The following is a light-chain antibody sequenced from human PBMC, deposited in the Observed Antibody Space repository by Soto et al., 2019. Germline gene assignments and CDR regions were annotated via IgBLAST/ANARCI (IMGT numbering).Light chain of an antibody. CDR3: CSYAGSSTWV. CDR2: EGS. J-gene: IGLJ3*02. CDR1: SSDVGSSNL. V-gene: IGLV2-23*01. Sequence: QSALTQPASVSGSPGQSITISCTGTSSDVGSSNLVSWYQQHPGKAPKLMIYEGSKRPSGVSDRLSCSKTGNTASLTISGLQAEDEGDYYCCSYAGSSTWVFGGGTKLTVL.